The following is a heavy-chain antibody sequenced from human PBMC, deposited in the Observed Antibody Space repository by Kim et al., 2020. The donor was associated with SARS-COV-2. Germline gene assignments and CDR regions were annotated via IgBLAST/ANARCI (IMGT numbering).Heavy chain of an antibody. J-gene: IGHJ4*02. CDR2: VTADGTTT. Sequence: GGSLRLSCAASGFTFNNYAISWVRQAPGKGLEWVSAVTADGTTTYCGDSVRGRCTISRDNSRNTVFLQVNSLRADDTALYYCAKEGPAPYFDHWGQVALVTVSS. CDR3: AKEGPAPYFDH. CDR1: GFTFNNYA. V-gene: IGHV3-23*01.